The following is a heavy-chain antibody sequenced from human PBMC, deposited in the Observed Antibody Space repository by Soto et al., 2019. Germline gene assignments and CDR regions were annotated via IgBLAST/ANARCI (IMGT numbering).Heavy chain of an antibody. CDR2: VSHDGSSQ. CDR1: GFTFSTFG. D-gene: IGHD3-22*01. Sequence: QVQLVESGGGVVQPGRSLRLSCAASGFTFSTFGMHWVRQAPGKGLEWVAIVSHDGSSQYYADSLEGRFTVSRDNSKNTLDLQMNSLRAEDTAVYYCVKESPDYSDFHYWGQGTLVTVSS. V-gene: IGHV3-30*18. CDR3: VKESPDYSDFHY. J-gene: IGHJ4*02.